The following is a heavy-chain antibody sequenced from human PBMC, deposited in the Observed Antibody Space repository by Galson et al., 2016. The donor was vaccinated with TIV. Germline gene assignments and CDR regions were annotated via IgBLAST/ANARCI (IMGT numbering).Heavy chain of an antibody. CDR1: GVSISSGTYY. CDR2: IYYSGGT. J-gene: IGHJ2*01. Sequence: ETLSLTCTVSGVSISSGTYYWGWIRQPPGRGLEWIGTIYYSGGTYYNPSLKSRVTISVDTSKNQFSLRLRSVTAADTAVYYCARHANYFDSSGFPPYWHFDLWGRGTLVTVSS. CDR3: ARHANYFDSSGFPPYWHFDL. D-gene: IGHD3-22*01. V-gene: IGHV4-39*01.